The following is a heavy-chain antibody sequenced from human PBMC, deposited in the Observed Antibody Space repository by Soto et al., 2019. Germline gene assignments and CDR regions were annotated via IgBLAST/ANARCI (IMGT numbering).Heavy chain of an antibody. V-gene: IGHV4-59*01. CDR1: GGSITSYH. CDR3: ARDMHADFSHYFAP. D-gene: IGHD4-4*01. CDR2: PSYTGHT. J-gene: IGHJ4*03. Sequence: SETPFLTCIASGGSITSYHWSWIRLLPEKGLEWIAYPSYTGHTTYNPSFQSRGTVSLGMSKSLLARKMTSMAAAYTSVYYCARDMHADFSHYFAPRVQGTLVTVSS.